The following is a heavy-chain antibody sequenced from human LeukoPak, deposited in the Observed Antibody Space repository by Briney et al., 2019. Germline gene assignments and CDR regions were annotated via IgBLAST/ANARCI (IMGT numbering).Heavy chain of an antibody. Sequence: SETLSLTCTVSGVSISSNSYYWGGIRQPPGKGLEWIGSIYYSGSTYYNPSLNIQVTISVDTSKNQFSLNLTSVTAADTAVYYCAREILYDSTGYYLWGQGTLVTVSS. CDR1: GVSISSNSYY. V-gene: IGHV4-39*07. CDR3: AREILYDSTGYYL. CDR2: IYYSGST. J-gene: IGHJ4*02. D-gene: IGHD3-22*01.